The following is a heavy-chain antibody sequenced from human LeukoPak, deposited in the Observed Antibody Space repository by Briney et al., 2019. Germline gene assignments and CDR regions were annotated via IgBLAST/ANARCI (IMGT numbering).Heavy chain of an antibody. CDR2: ISYDGSNK. CDR3: AKSNYYDSSGYYLGYYYYYGMDV. J-gene: IGHJ6*02. Sequence: PGRSLTLSCAASGFTFSSYGMHWVRQAPGKGLEWVAVISYDGSNKYYADSVKGRFTISRDTSKNTRYLKMNSMRAEDTAVYYCAKSNYYDSSGYYLGYYYYYGMDVWGQGTTVTVSS. V-gene: IGHV3-30*18. D-gene: IGHD3-22*01. CDR1: GFTFSSYG.